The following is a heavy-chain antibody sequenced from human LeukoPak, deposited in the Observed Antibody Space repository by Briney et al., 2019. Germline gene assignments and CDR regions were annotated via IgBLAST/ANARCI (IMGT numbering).Heavy chain of an antibody. CDR1: RFTFSSYS. CDR3: AKGGLVHRFDP. V-gene: IGHV3-23*01. J-gene: IGHJ5*02. Sequence: GGSLRLSCAASRFTFSSYSMNWVRQAPGKGLEWVSSISGSGDNTYYADSVKGRFTISRDNSKNTLYLQMNSLRADDTAVYYCAKGGLVHRFDPWGQGTLVTVSS. CDR2: ISGSGDNT.